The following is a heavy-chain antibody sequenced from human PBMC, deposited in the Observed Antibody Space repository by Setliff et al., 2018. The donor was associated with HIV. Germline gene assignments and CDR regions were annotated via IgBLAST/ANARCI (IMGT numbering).Heavy chain of an antibody. V-gene: IGHV1-18*01. J-gene: IGHJ4*02. CDR3: AKSLLPFGIVVVPAASDY. D-gene: IGHD2-2*01. Sequence: ASVKVSCKASGYTFSTYGISWVRQAPGQGLEWMGWISTYNGITNYAREFQGRFTISRDNSKNTLYLQMNSLRAEDTAVYYCAKSLLPFGIVVVPAASDYWGQGTLVTVSS. CDR2: ISTYNGIT. CDR1: GYTFSTYG.